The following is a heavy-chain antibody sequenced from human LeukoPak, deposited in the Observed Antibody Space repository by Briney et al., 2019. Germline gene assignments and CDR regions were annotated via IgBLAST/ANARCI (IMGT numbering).Heavy chain of an antibody. CDR2: IYYSGST. Sequence: SETLSLTCTVSGGSISSYYWSWIRQPPGKGLEWIGYIYYSGSTNYNPSLKSRVTISVDTSKNQFSLKLSSVTAADTAVYYCARVKSTAVAEIDYWGQGTLVTVSS. D-gene: IGHD6-19*01. CDR3: ARVKSTAVAEIDY. V-gene: IGHV4-59*01. CDR1: GGSISSYY. J-gene: IGHJ4*02.